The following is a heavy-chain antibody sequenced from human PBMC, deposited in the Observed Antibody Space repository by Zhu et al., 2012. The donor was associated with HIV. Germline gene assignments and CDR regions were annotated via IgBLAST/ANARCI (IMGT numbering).Heavy chain of an antibody. D-gene: IGHD5-12*01. V-gene: IGHV3-11*01. CDR1: GFDFSDSY. CDR2: IDNRGGNT. Sequence: QVQLVESGGGLVKPGGSLRLSCAVSGFDFSDSYMGWIRQPPGKGLEWLSYIDNRGGNTYYADSIQGRFIISRDNAKNSLFLQMKSLRVEDTVFFSVYYCARGGWLRYIAHDSWGQGTLVTVS. CDR3: ARGGWLRYIAHDS. J-gene: IGHJ5*01.